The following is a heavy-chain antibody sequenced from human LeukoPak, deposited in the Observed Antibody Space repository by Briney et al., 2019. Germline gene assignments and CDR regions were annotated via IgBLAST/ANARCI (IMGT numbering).Heavy chain of an antibody. J-gene: IGHJ5*02. CDR1: GFTFRSYW. D-gene: IGHD3-22*01. V-gene: IGHV3-7*01. Sequence: GGSLRLSWAASGFTFRSYWMSWVRQAPGKGLEWVANIKQDGSEKYYVDSVKGRFTISRDNARNSLYLQMNSLRAEDTAVYYCAREYYDSSGYYYRWFDPWGQGTLVTVSS. CDR2: IKQDGSEK. CDR3: AREYYDSSGYYYRWFDP.